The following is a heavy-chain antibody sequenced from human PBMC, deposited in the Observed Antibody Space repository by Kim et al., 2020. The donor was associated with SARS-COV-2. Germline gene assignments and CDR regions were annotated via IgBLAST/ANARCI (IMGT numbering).Heavy chain of an antibody. Sequence: SETLSLTCTVSGGSISSSSYYWGWIRQPPGKGLEWIGSIYYSGSTYYNPSLKSRVTISVDTSKNQFSLKLSSVTAADTAVYYCARRTAGGIAVAGPHYYFDYWGQGTLVTVSS. CDR2: IYYSGST. CDR1: GGSISSSSYY. J-gene: IGHJ4*02. CDR3: ARRTAGGIAVAGPHYYFDY. D-gene: IGHD6-19*01. V-gene: IGHV4-39*01.